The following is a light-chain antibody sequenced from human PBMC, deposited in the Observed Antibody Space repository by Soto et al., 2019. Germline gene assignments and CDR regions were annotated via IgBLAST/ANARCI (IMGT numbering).Light chain of an antibody. J-gene: IGKJ3*01. V-gene: IGKV1-39*01. CDR1: QSISSY. CDR2: AAS. CDR3: QQSYSRVN. Sequence: DIQMTQSPSSLSASVGDRVTITCRASQSISSYLNWYQQKPGKAPKLLIYAASSLQSGVPSRFSGSGSGTDFTLTISSLQPEDFATYYCQQSYSRVNFGPGTKVDIK.